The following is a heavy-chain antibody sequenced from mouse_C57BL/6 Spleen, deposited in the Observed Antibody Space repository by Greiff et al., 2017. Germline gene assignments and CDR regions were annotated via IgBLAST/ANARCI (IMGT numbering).Heavy chain of an antibody. V-gene: IGHV1-19*01. Sequence: VQLQQSGPVLVKPGASVKMSCKASGYTFTDYYMNWVKQSHGKSLEWIGVINPYNGGTSYTQKFNGKATLTVDKSSITAYMSLNSLTSDDSAVYYCARDTSTGAMDYWGQGTSVTVSS. D-gene: IGHD1-1*01. CDR2: INPYNGGT. J-gene: IGHJ4*01. CDR1: GYTFTDYY. CDR3: ARDTSTGAMDY.